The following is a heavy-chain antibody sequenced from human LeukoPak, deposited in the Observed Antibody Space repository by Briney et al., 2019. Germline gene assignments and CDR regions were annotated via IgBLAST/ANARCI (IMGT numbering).Heavy chain of an antibody. J-gene: IGHJ4*02. Sequence: GGSLRLSCAASGFTFSSYWMSWVRQAPGKGLEWVANIKQDGSEKYYVDSVRGRFTISRDNAKNSLYLQMNSLRAEDTAVYYCARGRWYSPYDYWGQGTLVTVSS. V-gene: IGHV3-7*01. CDR2: IKQDGSEK. D-gene: IGHD6-13*01. CDR1: GFTFSSYW. CDR3: ARGRWYSPYDY.